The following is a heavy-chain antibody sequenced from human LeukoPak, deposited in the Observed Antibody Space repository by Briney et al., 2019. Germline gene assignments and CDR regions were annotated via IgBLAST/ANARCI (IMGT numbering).Heavy chain of an antibody. CDR1: GGSFSNYY. D-gene: IGHD2-2*02. CDR3: ARQGYCSSTSCYNDY. J-gene: IGHJ4*02. V-gene: IGHV4-34*01. Sequence: SETLSLTCAVYGGSFSNYYWTWIRQPPGEGLEWIGEINHSGSTNYNPSLKSRVTISVDTSKNQFSLKLSSVTAADTAVYYCARQGYCSSTSCYNDYWGQGTLVTVSS. CDR2: INHSGST.